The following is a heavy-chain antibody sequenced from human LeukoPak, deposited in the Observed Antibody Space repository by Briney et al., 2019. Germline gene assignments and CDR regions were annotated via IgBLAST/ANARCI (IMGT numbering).Heavy chain of an antibody. CDR2: ISWRNIDI. D-gene: IGHD6-25*01. CDR1: GFTLSSYN. V-gene: IGHV3-21*04. CDR3: AKGSRAAGYYFDY. J-gene: IGHJ4*02. Sequence: GGSLRLSCVASGFTLSSYNMKWVRQAPGKRLEWVSSISWRNIDIEYADSVKGRFTISRDNDKKSLYLQMNSLRAEDTAVYYCAKGSRAAGYYFDYWGQGTLVTVSS.